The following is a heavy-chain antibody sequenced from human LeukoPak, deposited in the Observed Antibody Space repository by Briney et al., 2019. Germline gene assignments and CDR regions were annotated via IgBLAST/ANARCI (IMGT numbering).Heavy chain of an antibody. CDR3: ARRGSTSSLDF. D-gene: IGHD6-6*01. Sequence: SGPTLVNPTQTLTLTCTFSGFSLSTSGVGVGWVRQPPGEAPEWLALIYWNGDECYSPSLKSRLTITKDTSKNQVVLTMTNMDPVDTATYYCARRGSTSSLDFWGQGTLVSVSS. J-gene: IGHJ4*02. V-gene: IGHV2-5*01. CDR2: IYWNGDE. CDR1: GFSLSTSGVG.